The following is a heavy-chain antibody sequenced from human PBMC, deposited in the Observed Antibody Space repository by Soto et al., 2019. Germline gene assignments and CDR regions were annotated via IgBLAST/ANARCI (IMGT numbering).Heavy chain of an antibody. CDR1: GFTFSGYA. CDR2: IWYDGSNK. Sequence: PGGSLRLSCAASGFTFSGYAVHWVRQAPGKGLEWVAVIWYDGSNKYYADSVKGRFTISRDNSKNTLYLQMNSLRAEDTAVYYCARDRGTMVRGVMRYYYYGMDVWGQGTTVTVSS. CDR3: ARDRGTMVRGVMRYYYYGMDV. J-gene: IGHJ6*02. D-gene: IGHD3-10*01. V-gene: IGHV3-33*08.